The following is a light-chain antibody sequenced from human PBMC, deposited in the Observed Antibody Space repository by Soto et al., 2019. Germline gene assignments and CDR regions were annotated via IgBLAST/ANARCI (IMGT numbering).Light chain of an antibody. CDR1: QSISTW. CDR2: RAS. CDR3: QQYTTYSGT. V-gene: IGKV1-5*03. Sequence: DIQMTQSPSTLSASVGDRVTITCRASQSISTWLAWYQQKPGTAPKLLIYRASNLESGVPSRFSGIGSGTEFTLTISSLQPDDFATYYCQQYTTYSGTFGPGTKVDIK. J-gene: IGKJ3*01.